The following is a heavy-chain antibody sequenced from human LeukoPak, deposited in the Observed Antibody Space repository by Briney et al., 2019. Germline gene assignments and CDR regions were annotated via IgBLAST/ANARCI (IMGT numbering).Heavy chain of an antibody. CDR1: GFTVSSNY. CDR3: AKDQSGGYDSVPYY. J-gene: IGHJ4*02. V-gene: IGHV3-23*01. CDR2: ISGSGGST. D-gene: IGHD5-12*01. Sequence: GGSLRLSCAASGFTVSSNYMSWVRQAPGKGLEWVSAISGSGGSTYYADSVKGRFTISRDNSKNTLYLQMNSLRAEDTAVYYCAKDQSGGYDSVPYYWGQGTLVTVSS.